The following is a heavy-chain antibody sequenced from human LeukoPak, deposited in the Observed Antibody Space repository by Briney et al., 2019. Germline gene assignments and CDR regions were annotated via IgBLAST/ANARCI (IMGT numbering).Heavy chain of an antibody. D-gene: IGHD3-3*01. V-gene: IGHV4-59*01. CDR2: IYYSGST. J-gene: IGHJ6*02. CDR3: ARVKALRFLEWPYGMDV. Sequence: SETLSLTCTVSGGSISSYYWSWIRQPPGKGLEWIGYIYYSGSTNYNPSLKSRVTISVDTSKNQFSLKLSSVTAADTAVYYCARVKALRFLEWPYGMDVWGQGTTVTVSS. CDR1: GGSISSYY.